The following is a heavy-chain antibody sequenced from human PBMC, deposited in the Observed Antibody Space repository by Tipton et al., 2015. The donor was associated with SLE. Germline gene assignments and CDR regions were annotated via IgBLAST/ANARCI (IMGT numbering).Heavy chain of an antibody. CDR3: ARDGSVSGSHYLDH. CDR1: GYTFTTYG. J-gene: IGHJ4*02. CDR2: VSANNGNT. Sequence: QLVQSGVEVKKPGASVRVSCKASGYTFTTYGFSWVRQAPGQGLEWMGWVSANNGNTDYAQKFHGRVTMTTDSSTSTAYMELRSGGSDDTAVYYCARDGSVSGSHYLDHWWQGSLVTVSS. D-gene: IGHD3-10*01. V-gene: IGHV1-18*01.